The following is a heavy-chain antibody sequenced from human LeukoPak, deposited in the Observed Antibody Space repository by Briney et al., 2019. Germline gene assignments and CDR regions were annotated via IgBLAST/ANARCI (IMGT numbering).Heavy chain of an antibody. CDR3: AKVPLIVVVPAATLRPDY. CDR2: ISGSGGST. J-gene: IGHJ4*02. D-gene: IGHD2-2*01. CDR1: GFTFSSYA. V-gene: IGHV3-23*01. Sequence: PGGSLRLSCAASGFTFSSYAMSWVRQAPGKGLEWVSAISGSGGSTYYADSVKGRFTISRDNSKNTLYLQMNSLRAEDTAVYYCAKVPLIVVVPAATLRPDYWGQGTLVTVSS.